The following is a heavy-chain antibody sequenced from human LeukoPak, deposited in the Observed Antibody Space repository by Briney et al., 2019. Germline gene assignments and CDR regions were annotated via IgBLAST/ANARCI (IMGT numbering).Heavy chain of an antibody. V-gene: IGHV3-30*18. Sequence: PGRSLRLSCAASGFTFSSHGMHWVRQAPGKGLEWVAVISYDGSNKYYADSVKGRFTISRDNSKNTLYLQMNSLRVEDTAVYYCAKDSGGYTYVFDYWGQGTLVTVSS. CDR3: AKDSGGYTYVFDY. D-gene: IGHD5-18*01. J-gene: IGHJ4*02. CDR2: ISYDGSNK. CDR1: GFTFSSHG.